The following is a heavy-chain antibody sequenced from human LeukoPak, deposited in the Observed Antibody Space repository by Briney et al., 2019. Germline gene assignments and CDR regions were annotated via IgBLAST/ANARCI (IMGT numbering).Heavy chain of an antibody. V-gene: IGHV4-39*07. CDR2: IYYSGNT. Sequence: SETLSLTCTVSGDSISSSNSYWGWIRQPPGKGLEWIGSIYYSGNTYYNPSLKSRVTISVDTSKNQFSLRLRSVTAADTAVYYCARVTGYMIEDYFDYWGQGTLVTVSS. J-gene: IGHJ4*02. CDR1: GDSISSSNSY. CDR3: ARVTGYMIEDYFDY. D-gene: IGHD3-22*01.